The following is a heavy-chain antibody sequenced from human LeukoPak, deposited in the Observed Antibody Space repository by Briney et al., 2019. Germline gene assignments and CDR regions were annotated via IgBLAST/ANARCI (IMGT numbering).Heavy chain of an antibody. V-gene: IGHV3-33*01. J-gene: IGHJ4*02. CDR1: GFTFSSYG. Sequence: PGGSLRLSCAASGFTFSSYGMHWVRQAPGKGLEWVAVIRYDGSNKYYADSVKGRFTIPRDNSKNTLYLQMSSLRAEDTAVYYCARDPRYGGNPAFDYWGQGTLVTVSS. D-gene: IGHD4-23*01. CDR2: IRYDGSNK. CDR3: ARDPRYGGNPAFDY.